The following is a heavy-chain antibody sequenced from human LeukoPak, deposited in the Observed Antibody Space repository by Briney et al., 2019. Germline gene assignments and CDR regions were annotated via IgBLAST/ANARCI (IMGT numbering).Heavy chain of an antibody. CDR1: GFTFSSYA. D-gene: IGHD2-15*01. Sequence: GSLRLSCEASGFTFSSYAMNWVRQVPGKGLEWVSSITGSGSDTYFVDSVKGRFTISRDNSKNTLYLQLNSLRAEDTAVYYCAKGTEGYCSGTICYPFDYWGRGTLVTVSS. CDR2: ITGSGSDT. CDR3: AKGTEGYCSGTICYPFDY. J-gene: IGHJ4*02. V-gene: IGHV3-23*01.